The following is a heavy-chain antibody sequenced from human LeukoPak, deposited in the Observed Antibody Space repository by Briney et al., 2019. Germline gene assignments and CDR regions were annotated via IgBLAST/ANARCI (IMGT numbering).Heavy chain of an antibody. D-gene: IGHD3-10*01. V-gene: IGHV4-59*08. CDR1: GGSISSYY. J-gene: IGHJ5*02. CDR2: IYYSGST. Sequence: PSETLSLTCTVSGGSISSYYWSWIRQPPGKGLEWIGYIYYSGSTNYNPSLKSRVTISVDTPNNQFSLKLTPVTAADTVVYYCARQSLGPSRSGSSNNWFDPWGQGTLVTVSS. CDR3: ARQSLGPSRSGSSNNWFDP.